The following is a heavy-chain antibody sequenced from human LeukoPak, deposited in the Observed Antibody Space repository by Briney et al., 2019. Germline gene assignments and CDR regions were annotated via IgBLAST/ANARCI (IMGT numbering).Heavy chain of an antibody. CDR1: GGSFSGYY. V-gene: IGHV4-34*01. Sequence: SETLSLTCAVYGGSFSGYYWSWIRQPPGKGLEWIGEINHSGSTNYNPSLKSRVTISVDTPKNQFSLKLSSVTAADTAVYYCARDRYYYDSSGYYYLDYWGQGTLVTVSS. CDR3: ARDRYYYDSSGYYYLDY. J-gene: IGHJ4*02. CDR2: INHSGST. D-gene: IGHD3-22*01.